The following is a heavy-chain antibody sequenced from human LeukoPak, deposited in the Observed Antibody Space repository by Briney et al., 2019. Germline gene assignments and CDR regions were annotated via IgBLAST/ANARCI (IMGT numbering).Heavy chain of an antibody. CDR1: GYSFTTYW. Sequence: GESLKISCKGSGYSFTTYWIGWVRQMPGKGLEWMGIIYPGDSDTRYSPSFQGQVTISADKSISTAYLQWSSLKASDTAMYYCARQEYCSGGSCYTWFDPWGQGTLVTVSS. V-gene: IGHV5-51*01. J-gene: IGHJ5*02. CDR3: ARQEYCSGGSCYTWFDP. D-gene: IGHD2-15*01. CDR2: IYPGDSDT.